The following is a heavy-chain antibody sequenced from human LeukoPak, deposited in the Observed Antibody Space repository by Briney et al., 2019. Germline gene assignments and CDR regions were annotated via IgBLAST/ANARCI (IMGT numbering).Heavy chain of an antibody. J-gene: IGHJ4*02. D-gene: IGHD6-19*01. CDR1: GGSISSSSYY. V-gene: IGHV4-39*01. Sequence: SETLSLTCTVSGGSISSSSYYWGWIRQPPGKGLEWIGSIYYSGSTYYNPSLKSRVTISVDTSKNQFSLKLSSVTAADTAVYYRARVVAGSTVDYWGQGTLVTVSS. CDR2: IYYSGST. CDR3: ARVVAGSTVDY.